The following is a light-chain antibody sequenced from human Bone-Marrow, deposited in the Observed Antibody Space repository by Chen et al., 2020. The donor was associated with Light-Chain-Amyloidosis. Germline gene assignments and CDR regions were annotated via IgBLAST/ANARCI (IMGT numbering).Light chain of an antibody. CDR1: SSDVGTYNL. CDR2: EAK. V-gene: IGLV2-23*01. CDR3: CSYAGRGKM. J-gene: IGLJ3*02. Sequence: QSALTQPASVSGSPGQSITISCTGSSSDVGTYNLFSWYQHHPGKAPKLIIYEAKKRPSGVSNRFSGSRSGYTASLTISGLQAEDEADYYCCSYAGRGKMFGGGTKLTVL.